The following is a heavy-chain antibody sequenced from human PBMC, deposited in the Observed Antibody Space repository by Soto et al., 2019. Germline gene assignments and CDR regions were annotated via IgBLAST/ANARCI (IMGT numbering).Heavy chain of an antibody. CDR2: ISSSSSTI. CDR3: ARDKVVATIRGLDY. V-gene: IGHV3-48*01. Sequence: EVQLVESGGGLVQPGGSLRLSCAASGFTFSSYSVNWVRQAPGKGLEWVSYISSSSSTIYYADSVKGRFTISRDNAKNSLYLQMNSLRAEDTAVYYCARDKVVATIRGLDYWGQGTLVTVSS. J-gene: IGHJ4*02. D-gene: IGHD5-12*01. CDR1: GFTFSSYS.